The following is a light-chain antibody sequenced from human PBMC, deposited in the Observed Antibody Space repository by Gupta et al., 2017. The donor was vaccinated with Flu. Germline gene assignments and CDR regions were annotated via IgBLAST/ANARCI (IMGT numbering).Light chain of an antibody. CDR3: AAWDDSLSGPV. CDR2: RNN. Sequence: QSVLTQPPSASGTPGQRVTISCSGSYSNIGSNHVYWYQQLPGTAPKLLIYRNNQRPSGVPDRFSVSKSGTSASLAISGLRPEDEADYYCAAWDDSLSGPVFGGGTQLTVL. V-gene: IGLV1-47*01. J-gene: IGLJ7*01. CDR1: YSNIGSNH.